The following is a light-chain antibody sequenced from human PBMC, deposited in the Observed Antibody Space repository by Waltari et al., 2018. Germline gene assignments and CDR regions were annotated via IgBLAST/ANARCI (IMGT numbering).Light chain of an antibody. V-gene: IGLV2-8*01. J-gene: IGLJ2*01. CDR3: SSYVGSNIVV. Sequence: QSALTQPPSASGSPGQSVTISCTGPSSDVGDYNYHSWYQQHPGKAPKHMMYEVSKRPSGVPARFSGSKSGNTASLTVSGLQAEDEADYSCSSYVGSNIVVFGGGTKLTVL. CDR2: EVS. CDR1: SSDVGDYNY.